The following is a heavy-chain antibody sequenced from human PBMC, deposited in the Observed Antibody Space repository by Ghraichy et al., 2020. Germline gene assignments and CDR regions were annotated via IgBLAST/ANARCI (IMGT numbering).Heavy chain of an antibody. Sequence: GESLNISCAASGFIVSSYYMSWVRQAPGKGLEWVSVIYSGGITTYADSVQGRFRISRDISNNSVYLQMNSLRAEDTAEYYCVRGQLWPRNHFDYWGQGTLVTVST. V-gene: IGHV3-53*01. CDR1: GFIVSSYY. CDR2: IYSGGIT. D-gene: IGHD5-18*01. J-gene: IGHJ4*02. CDR3: VRGQLWPRNHFDY.